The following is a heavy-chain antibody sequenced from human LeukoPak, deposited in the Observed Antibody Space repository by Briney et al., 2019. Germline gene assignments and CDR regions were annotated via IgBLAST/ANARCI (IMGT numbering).Heavy chain of an antibody. CDR3: ANAIEGAYGSGSYLDY. CDR2: IRYDGSNK. J-gene: IGHJ4*02. Sequence: PGGSLRLSCAASGFTFSSYGMHWVRQAPGKGLEWVAFIRYDGSNKYYADSVKGRFTISRDNSKNTLYLQMNSLRAEDTAVYYCANAIEGAYGSGSYLDYWGQGTLVTVSS. CDR1: GFTFSSYG. D-gene: IGHD3-10*01. V-gene: IGHV3-30*02.